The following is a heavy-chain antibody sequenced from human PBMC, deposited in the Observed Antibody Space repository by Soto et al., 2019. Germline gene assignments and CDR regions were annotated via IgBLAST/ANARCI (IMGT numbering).Heavy chain of an antibody. V-gene: IGHV1-18*01. CDR2: ISAYNGAT. CDR3: AKDRPRLTQQFNGVS. D-gene: IGHD2-8*01. Sequence: QIQLVQSGAEVKKPGASVRVSCKASGYTFSDHGFSWVRQGPGQGLEWLGWISAYNGATDYAQKXPXXXTXPTDTSTSTAYMELRSLRSDDTAVYYCAKDRPRLTQQFNGVSWGQGTLVTVSS. CDR1: GYTFSDHG. J-gene: IGHJ5*02.